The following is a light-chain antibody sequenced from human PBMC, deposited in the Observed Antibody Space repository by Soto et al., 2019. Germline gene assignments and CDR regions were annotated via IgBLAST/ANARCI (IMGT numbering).Light chain of an antibody. CDR1: KNDIGVYDF. Sequence: QSALTQPPSASGTPGQSVTISCTGTKNDIGVYDFVSWYQRHPGKAPRLIIYEVVQRPSGVPDRFSGSKSGNTASLTVSGLQAADEADYFCKSYAGSNTYVFGSGTQVTVL. J-gene: IGLJ1*01. CDR2: EVV. CDR3: KSYAGSNTYV. V-gene: IGLV2-8*01.